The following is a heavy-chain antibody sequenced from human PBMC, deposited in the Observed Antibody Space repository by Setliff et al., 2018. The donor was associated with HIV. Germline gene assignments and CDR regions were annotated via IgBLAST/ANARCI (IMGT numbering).Heavy chain of an antibody. D-gene: IGHD4-17*01. CDR3: TREVLRFDY. J-gene: IGHJ4*02. CDR2: INTNTGNP. V-gene: IGHV7-4-1*02. Sequence: GASVKVSCKASGYTFTTYSMNWVRQAPGQGLEWMGWINTNTGNPTYAQGFTGRFVFSLDTSVSTAYLQISSLQAEDTAVYYCTREVLRFDYWGQGTLVTVSS. CDR1: GYTFTTYS.